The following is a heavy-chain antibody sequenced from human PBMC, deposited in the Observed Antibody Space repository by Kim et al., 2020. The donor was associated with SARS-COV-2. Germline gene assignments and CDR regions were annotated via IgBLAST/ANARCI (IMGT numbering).Heavy chain of an antibody. CDR1: GYTFTSYA. CDR2: INTNTGNP. V-gene: IGHV7-4-1*02. D-gene: IGHD3-22*01. Sequence: ASVKVSCKASGYTFTSYAMNWVRQAPGQGLEWMGWINTNTGNPTYAQGFTGRFVFSLDTSVSTAYLQISSLKAEDTAVYYCARDSAMYYDSSGYSYDAFDIWGQGTMVTVSS. J-gene: IGHJ3*02. CDR3: ARDSAMYYDSSGYSYDAFDI.